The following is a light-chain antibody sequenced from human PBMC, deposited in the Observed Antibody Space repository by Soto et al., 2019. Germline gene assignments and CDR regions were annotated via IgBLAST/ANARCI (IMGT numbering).Light chain of an antibody. V-gene: IGKV1-6*01. CDR1: QCMRND. J-gene: IGKJ1*01. CDR3: LQDYHYPLT. Sequence: AIQMTQSPSSLSASVGDRVTITCRASQCMRNDLGWYQQKPGKAPKLLIYAASSLQSGVPSRFSGSGSGTDFTLTISSLQPEDFATYYCLQDYHYPLTFGQGTKVELK. CDR2: AAS.